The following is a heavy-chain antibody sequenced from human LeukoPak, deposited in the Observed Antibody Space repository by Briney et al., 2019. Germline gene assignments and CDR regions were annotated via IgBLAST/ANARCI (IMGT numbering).Heavy chain of an antibody. CDR2: IYYSGST. CDR1: GGSISSSSYY. CDR3: ARPEITVGFDI. Sequence: SETLSLTCTVSGGSISSSSYYWGWIRQPPGKGLEWIGSIYYSGSTYYNPSLKSRVTISVDTSKNQFSLKLSSVTAADTAVYYCARPEITVGFDIWGQGTMVTVSS. V-gene: IGHV4-39*01. J-gene: IGHJ3*02. D-gene: IGHD4-23*01.